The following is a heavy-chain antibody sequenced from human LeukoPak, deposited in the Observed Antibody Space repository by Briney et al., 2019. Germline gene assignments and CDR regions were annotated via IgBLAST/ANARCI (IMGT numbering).Heavy chain of an antibody. CDR1: GFTFSSYW. J-gene: IGHJ3*02. Sequence: PGGSLRLSCAFSGFTFSSYWMSWVRQAPGKGLEWVANIKQDGSEKYFVDSVRGQFTISRDNTKNSLYLQMNSLRAEDTAVYFCVRDITSGWAFDIWGQGTMVTVSS. V-gene: IGHV3-7*04. CDR3: VRDITSGWAFDI. D-gene: IGHD6-19*01. CDR2: IKQDGSEK.